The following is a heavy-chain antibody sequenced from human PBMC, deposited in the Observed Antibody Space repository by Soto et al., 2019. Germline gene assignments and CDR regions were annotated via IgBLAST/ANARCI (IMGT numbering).Heavy chain of an antibody. J-gene: IGHJ6*02. D-gene: IGHD2-2*01. CDR1: GGTFNSYA. CDR3: ARVDCSSTSCYYYYGMDV. V-gene: IGHV1-69*13. Sequence: SVKVSCKASGGTFNSYAISWVRQAPGQGLEWMGGIIPIFGTANYAQKFQGRVTITADESTSTAYMELSSLRSEDTAVYYCARVDCSSTSCYYYYGMDVWGQGTTVTVSS. CDR2: IIPIFGTA.